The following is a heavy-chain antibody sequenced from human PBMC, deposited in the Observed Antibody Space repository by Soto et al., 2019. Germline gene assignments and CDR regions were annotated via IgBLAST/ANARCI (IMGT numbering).Heavy chain of an antibody. CDR1: GGSISSGGYY. CDR3: ARVGSIAARLGWFDP. V-gene: IGHV4-31*03. CDR2: IYYSGST. Sequence: SETLSLTCTVSGGSISSGGYYWSWIRQHPGKGLEWIGYIYYSGSTYYNPSLKSRVTISVDTSKNQFSLKLSSVTAADTAVYYCARVGSIAARLGWFDPWGQGTLVTVSS. J-gene: IGHJ5*02. D-gene: IGHD6-6*01.